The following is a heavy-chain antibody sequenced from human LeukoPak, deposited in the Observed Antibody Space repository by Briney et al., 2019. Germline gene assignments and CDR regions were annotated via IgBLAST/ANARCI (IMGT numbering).Heavy chain of an antibody. Sequence: ASVKVSCKVSGYTLTELSMHWVRQAPGKGLEWMGGFDPEDGETIYAQKFQGRVTMTEDTPTDTAYMELSSLRSEDTAVYYCATVSTTTVTTFPYYYYYYMDVWGKGTTVTVSS. V-gene: IGHV1-24*01. J-gene: IGHJ6*03. CDR1: GYTLTELS. CDR3: ATVSTTTVTTFPYYYYYYMDV. CDR2: FDPEDGET. D-gene: IGHD4-17*01.